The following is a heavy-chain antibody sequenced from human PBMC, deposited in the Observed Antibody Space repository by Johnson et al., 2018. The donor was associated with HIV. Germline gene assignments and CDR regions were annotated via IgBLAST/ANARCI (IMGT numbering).Heavy chain of an antibody. D-gene: IGHD1-1*01. CDR3: ATSTASDAVDI. V-gene: IGHV3-30*03. CDR1: GFTFRNYG. CDR2: ISFDGTNK. Sequence: QVQLVESGGAVVQPGRSLRLSCAASGFTFRNYGMHWVRQAPGKGLEWVAVISFDGTNKYYAESVKGLSTISRDNSKNTLDLQMNSLRVEDAAVYYCATSTASDAVDIWGQGTIVTVSS. J-gene: IGHJ3*02.